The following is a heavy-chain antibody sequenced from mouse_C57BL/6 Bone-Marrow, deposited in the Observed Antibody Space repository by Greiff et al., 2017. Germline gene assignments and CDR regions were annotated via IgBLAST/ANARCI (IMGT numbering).Heavy chain of an antibody. V-gene: IGHV2-9*01. CDR3: AKRDDDGSSLAD. D-gene: IGHD1-1*01. CDR1: GFSFNSYG. CDR2: ICGGGST. Sequence: VKLMESGPGLVAPSQSLSISCTVSGFSFNSYGVDWVRQPPGKGLEWLGVICGGGSTNYNSVLMSRMSIIKDNSKSQDILNMNSLQTDDTAIYYCAKRDDDGSSLADWGQGTLVTVSS. J-gene: IGHJ3*01.